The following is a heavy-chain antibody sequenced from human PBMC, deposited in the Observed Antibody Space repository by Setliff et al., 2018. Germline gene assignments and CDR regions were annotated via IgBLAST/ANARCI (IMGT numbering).Heavy chain of an antibody. CDR3: AKIGRSSGWYAGFDP. CDR2: INSDGSST. CDR1: GFSFSNYW. D-gene: IGHD6-19*01. J-gene: IGHJ5*02. Sequence: GGSLRLSCAASGFSFSNYWMHWVRQAPGKGLVWVSRINSDGSSTNYADSVKGQFTVSRDNSKNTVYLQMNSLRVEDTALYYCAKIGRSSGWYAGFDPWGQGTLVTVSS. V-gene: IGHV3-74*01.